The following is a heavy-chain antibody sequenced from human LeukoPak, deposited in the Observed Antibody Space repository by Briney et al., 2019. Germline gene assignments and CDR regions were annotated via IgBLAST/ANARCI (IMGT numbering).Heavy chain of an antibody. Sequence: GESLKISCKGSGYTFTSYWIAWVRQMPGKGLEWMGIIYPGDSDTRYSPSFQGQVTISADKSISTAYLQWSSLKASDTAMYYCARSRITMVRGVPSPNWFDPWGQGTLVTVSS. CDR2: IYPGDSDT. CDR3: ARSRITMVRGVPSPNWFDP. J-gene: IGHJ5*02. V-gene: IGHV5-51*01. D-gene: IGHD3-10*01. CDR1: GYTFTSYW.